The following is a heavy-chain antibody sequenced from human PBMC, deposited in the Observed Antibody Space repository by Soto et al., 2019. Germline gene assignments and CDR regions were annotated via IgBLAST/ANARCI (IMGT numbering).Heavy chain of an antibody. V-gene: IGHV4-59*01. CDR2: IYYSGST. J-gene: IGHJ4*02. D-gene: IGHD6-13*01. CDR3: ARLSAAALDY. Sequence: NPSETLSLTCTVSGGSISSYYWSWIRQPPGKGLEWIGYIYYSGSTNYNPSLKSRVTISVDTSKNQFSLKLSSVTAADTAVYYCARLSAAALDYWGQGTLVTVSS. CDR1: GGSISSYY.